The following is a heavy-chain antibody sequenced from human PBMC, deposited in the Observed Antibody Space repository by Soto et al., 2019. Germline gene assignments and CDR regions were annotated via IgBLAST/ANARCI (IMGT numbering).Heavy chain of an antibody. CDR1: GGSIDNYY. J-gene: IGHJ6*02. Sequence: QVQFQESGPGLVKPSETLSLTCTVSGGSIDNYYCSWFRQPPGQALEWIGYISYTGYYAYNFSLKRRVTMSMDTSTTQFYRTLESVTATDTAVYYCARHGFGPLHGLVDVWGQGTTVIVSS. D-gene: IGHD3-10*01. V-gene: IGHV4-59*08. CDR3: ARHGFGPLHGLVDV. CDR2: ISYTGYY.